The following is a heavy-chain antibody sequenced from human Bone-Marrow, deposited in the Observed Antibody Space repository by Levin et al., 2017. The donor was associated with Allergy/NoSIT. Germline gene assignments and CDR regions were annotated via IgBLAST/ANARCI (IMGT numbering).Heavy chain of an antibody. V-gene: IGHV3-53*01. CDR1: GFTVSSNY. J-gene: IGHJ3*02. D-gene: IGHD3-22*01. Sequence: PGGSLRLSCAASGFTVSSNYMSWVRQAPGKGLEWVSVIYSGGSTYYADSVKGRFTISRDNSKNTLYLQMNSLRAEDTAVYYCARALNPYYYDSSGYPDAFDIWGQGTMVTVSS. CDR2: IYSGGST. CDR3: ARALNPYYYDSSGYPDAFDI.